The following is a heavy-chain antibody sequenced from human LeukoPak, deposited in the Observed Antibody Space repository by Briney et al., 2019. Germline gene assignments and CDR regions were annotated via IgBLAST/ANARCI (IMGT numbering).Heavy chain of an antibody. CDR3: ARVSGGDYYYFDY. D-gene: IGHD2-21*02. Sequence: PGGSLRLSCAASGFTFSGYEMNWVRQAPGKGLEWVSYISSSGDTIFYADSVKGRFTISRDNAKNSLYLQMDSLRVEDTAVYYCARVSGGDYYYFDYWGQGTLGTVSS. J-gene: IGHJ4*02. V-gene: IGHV3-48*03. CDR2: ISSSGDTI. CDR1: GFTFSGYE.